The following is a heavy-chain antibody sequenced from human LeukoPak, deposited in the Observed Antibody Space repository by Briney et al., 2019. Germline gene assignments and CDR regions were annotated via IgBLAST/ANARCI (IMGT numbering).Heavy chain of an antibody. Sequence: PSETLSLTCAVYGGSFSGYYWSWIRQPPGKGLEWIGEINHSGSTNYNPSLKSRVTISVDTSKNQFSLKLSSVTAADTAVYYCARYVVVAAVYRYFDLWGRGTLVIASS. CDR1: GGSFSGYY. D-gene: IGHD2-15*01. J-gene: IGHJ2*01. V-gene: IGHV4-34*01. CDR2: INHSGST. CDR3: ARYVVVAAVYRYFDL.